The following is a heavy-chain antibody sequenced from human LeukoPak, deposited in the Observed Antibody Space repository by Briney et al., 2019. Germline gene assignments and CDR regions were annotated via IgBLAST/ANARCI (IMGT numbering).Heavy chain of an antibody. CDR3: ARDPDDSSGYYR. Sequence: ASVKVSCKASGGTFSSYAISWVRQAPGQGLEWMGGIIPIFGTANYAQKFQGRVTITADESTSTAYMELSSLGSEDTAVYYCARDPDDSSGYYRWGQGTLVTVSS. D-gene: IGHD3-22*01. CDR1: GGTFSSYA. V-gene: IGHV1-69*13. J-gene: IGHJ5*02. CDR2: IIPIFGTA.